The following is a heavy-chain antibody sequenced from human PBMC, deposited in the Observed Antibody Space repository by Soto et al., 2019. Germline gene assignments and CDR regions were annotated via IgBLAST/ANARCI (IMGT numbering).Heavy chain of an antibody. CDR2: ITGGGGSGT. CDR1: GFTFRMYA. D-gene: IGHD1-1*01. Sequence: EVQLLESGGALVQPGGSLRLSCAASGFTFRMYAMNWVRQAPGKGLEWVSGITGGGGSGTYYGDSVKGRFTISRDNSKSMLFLQMNSLRAEGTAVYYCARDLENNFGHWGQGTLVTVFS. J-gene: IGHJ1*01. CDR3: ARDLENNFGH. V-gene: IGHV3-23*01.